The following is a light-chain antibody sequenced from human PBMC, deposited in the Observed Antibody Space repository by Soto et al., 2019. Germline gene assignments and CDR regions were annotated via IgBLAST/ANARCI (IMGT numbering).Light chain of an antibody. CDR2: DVS. Sequence: QSALTQPASVSGSPGQSITISCTGTSSDVGGYNYVSWYQHHPGKAPKLIIYDVSNRPSGVSIRFSGSKSDNTASLTISGLQPEDEADYHCSSYTPGNTRQIVFGTGTKVTVL. V-gene: IGLV2-14*03. CDR1: SSDVGGYNY. J-gene: IGLJ1*01. CDR3: SSYTPGNTRQIV.